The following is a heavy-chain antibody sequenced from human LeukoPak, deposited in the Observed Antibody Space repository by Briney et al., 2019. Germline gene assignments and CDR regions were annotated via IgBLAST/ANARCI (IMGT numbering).Heavy chain of an antibody. V-gene: IGHV3-23*01. Sequence: GGSLRLSCAASGFIFSSYAMSWVREAPGKGVEWVSTVSGSGGGTYYADSVKGRVTISRDNNKNTVYLQMNSLRADDTAVYYCAKDRSYSNDVCHGDFDYWGQGTLVTVSS. CDR2: VSGSGGGT. J-gene: IGHJ4*02. CDR1: GFIFSSYA. CDR3: AKDRSYSNDVCHGDFDY. D-gene: IGHD2-8*01.